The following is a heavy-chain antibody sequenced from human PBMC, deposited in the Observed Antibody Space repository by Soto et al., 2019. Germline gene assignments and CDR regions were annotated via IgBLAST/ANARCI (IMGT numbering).Heavy chain of an antibody. V-gene: IGHV1-69*06. Sequence: SVKVSCKASGGTFSSYAISWVRQAPGQGLEWMGGIIPIFGTANYAQKFQGRVTITADKSTSTAYMELSSLRSEDTAVYYCARDSRRGYSNGYLDYWGQVTLVAVSS. CDR1: GGTFSSYA. D-gene: IGHD5-18*01. CDR3: ARDSRRGYSNGYLDY. J-gene: IGHJ4*02. CDR2: IIPIFGTA.